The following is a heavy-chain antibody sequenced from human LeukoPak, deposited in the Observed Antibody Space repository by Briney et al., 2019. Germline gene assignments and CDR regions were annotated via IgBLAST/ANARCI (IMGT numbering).Heavy chain of an antibody. J-gene: IGHJ4*02. Sequence: GRSLRLSCAASGFTFDDYAMHWVRQAPGKGLEWVSGISWNSGSIGYADSVKGRFTISRDNAKDTLYLHMNSLTAEDTAVYYCARGAKWAYYFDYWGQGTLVTVSS. CDR3: ARGAKWAYYFDY. CDR1: GFTFDDYA. V-gene: IGHV3-9*01. CDR2: ISWNSGSI. D-gene: IGHD1-26*01.